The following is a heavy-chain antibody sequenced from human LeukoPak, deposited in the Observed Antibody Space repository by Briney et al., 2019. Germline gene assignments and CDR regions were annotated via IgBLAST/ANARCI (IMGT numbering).Heavy chain of an antibody. D-gene: IGHD1/OR15-1a*01. Sequence: GGSLRLSCAASGFTFSSYWMSWVRQAPGKGLEWVANIKQDGSEKYYVDSVKGRFTISRDNAKNSLYLQMNSLRAEDTAVYYCASSGTRDAFDIWGQGTMVTVSS. CDR1: GFTFSSYW. J-gene: IGHJ3*02. CDR2: IKQDGSEK. CDR3: ASSGTRDAFDI. V-gene: IGHV3-7*01.